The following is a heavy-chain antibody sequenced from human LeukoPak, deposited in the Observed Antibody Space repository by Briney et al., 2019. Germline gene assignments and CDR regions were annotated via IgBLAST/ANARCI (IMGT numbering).Heavy chain of an antibody. D-gene: IGHD2/OR15-2a*01. CDR1: GGSISSRTYY. J-gene: IGHJ3*02. CDR3: ARDRRGLDFYDAFDI. Sequence: SETLSLTCTVSGGSISSRTYYWSWIRQHPGKGLEWIGYIYYSGSTYYNPSLKSRLSISVDTSKNHFSLKLSSVTAADTAVYFCARDRRGLDFYDAFDIWGQGTMATVSS. V-gene: IGHV4-31*03. CDR2: IYYSGST.